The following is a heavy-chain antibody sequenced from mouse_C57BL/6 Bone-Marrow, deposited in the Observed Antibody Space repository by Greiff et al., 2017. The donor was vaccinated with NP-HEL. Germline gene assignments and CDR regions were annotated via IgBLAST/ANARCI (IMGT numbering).Heavy chain of an antibody. Sequence: EVKLQESGPGLVKPSQSLSPTCSVTGYSITSGYYWNWIRQFPGNKLEWVAYISYDGSNNYNPSLKNRISITRDTSKNQFFLKLNSVTTEDTATYYCAREGGYYGSPFAYWGQGTLVTVSA. V-gene: IGHV3-6*01. CDR3: AREGGYYGSPFAY. CDR2: ISYDGSN. D-gene: IGHD1-1*01. CDR1: GYSITSGYY. J-gene: IGHJ3*01.